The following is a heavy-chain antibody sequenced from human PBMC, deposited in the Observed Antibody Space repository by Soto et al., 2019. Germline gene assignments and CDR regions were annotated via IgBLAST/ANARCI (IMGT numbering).Heavy chain of an antibody. J-gene: IGHJ4*02. CDR1: GFTFSSYS. V-gene: IGHV3-21*01. CDR2: ISSSSSYI. Sequence: GGSLRLSCAASGFTFSSYSMNWVRQVPGKGLEWVSSISSSSSYIYYADSVKGRFTISRDNAKNSLYLQMNSLRAEDTAVYYCARGYSGYDSRFDYWGQGTLVTVSS. D-gene: IGHD5-12*01. CDR3: ARGYSGYDSRFDY.